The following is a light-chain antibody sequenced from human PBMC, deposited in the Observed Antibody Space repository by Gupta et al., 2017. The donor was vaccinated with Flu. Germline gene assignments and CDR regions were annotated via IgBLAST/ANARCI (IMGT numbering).Light chain of an antibody. CDR2: QDS. CDR1: KLGDKY. J-gene: IGLJ1*01. V-gene: IGLV3-1*01. CDR3: QAWDGITLYV. Sequence: SSELTQPPSVSVSPGQTASISCSGDKLGDKYASWYQQKPGQSPVLVIYQDSKRPSGIPERFSGSNSGNTATLTISGTQAMDEGDYYCQAWDGITLYVFGTGTKVTVL.